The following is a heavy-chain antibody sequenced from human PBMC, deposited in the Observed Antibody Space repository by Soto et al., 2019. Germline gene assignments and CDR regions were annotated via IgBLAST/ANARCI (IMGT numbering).Heavy chain of an antibody. J-gene: IGHJ1*01. Sequence: GGSLRLSCAASGFTFSSYGMTWVRQAPGKGLEWVPFSSATGAGRYYADSVKGRFTISRDNSKNTLYLQMSSLRADDTAVYYCATDRREGGNYGFYSDFWGQGALVTVSS. D-gene: IGHD1-7*01. CDR2: SSATGAGR. V-gene: IGHV3-23*01. CDR1: GFTFSSYG. CDR3: ATDRREGGNYGFYSDF.